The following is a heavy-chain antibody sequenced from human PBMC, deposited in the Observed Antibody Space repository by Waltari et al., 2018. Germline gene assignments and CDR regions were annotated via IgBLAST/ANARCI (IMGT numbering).Heavy chain of an antibody. V-gene: IGHV1-2*02. CDR2: MHEKHSGT. CDR1: GYTFTGYY. D-gene: IGHD6-13*01. Sequence: QVQLVQSGAEVKTPGASVEFSCMASGYTFTGYYMHWVRQAPGPGREWMGCMHEKHSGTNNEQKLEGRVNMASDTCISTAYMELRSLTADDTAVYDCARDPLVEKEDAFDIWGQGTMIAVSS. CDR3: ARDPLVEKEDAFDI. J-gene: IGHJ3*02.